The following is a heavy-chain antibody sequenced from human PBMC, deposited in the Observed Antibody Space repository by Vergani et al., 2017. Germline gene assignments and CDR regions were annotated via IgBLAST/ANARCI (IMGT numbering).Heavy chain of an antibody. CDR1: GFTFSSYA. Sequence: VQLVESGGGVVQPGGSLRLSCAASGFTFSSYAMTWVRLAPGKGLQWVSAISGSGGDTFYTDAVKGRFTISRDNSKDTMYLQMNSLRVEDTAIYYCAKARDPNCKGGNCYSYYYGLDLWGQGTTVTVSS. V-gene: IGHV3-23*04. CDR2: ISGSGGDT. J-gene: IGHJ6*02. D-gene: IGHD2-21*01. CDR3: AKARDPNCKGGNCYSYYYGLDL.